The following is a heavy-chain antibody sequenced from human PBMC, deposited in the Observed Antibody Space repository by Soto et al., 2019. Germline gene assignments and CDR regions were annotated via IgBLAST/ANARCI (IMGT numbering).Heavy chain of an antibody. D-gene: IGHD3-3*01. V-gene: IGHV3-23*01. Sequence: GGSLRLSCAASGFTFSSYAMSWVRQAPGKGLEWVSAISGSGGSTYYADSVKGRFTISRDNSKNTLYLQMNSLRAEDTAVYYCARASYDFWSGHYYYMDVWGKGTTVTVSS. CDR2: ISGSGGST. J-gene: IGHJ6*03. CDR3: ARASYDFWSGHYYYMDV. CDR1: GFTFSSYA.